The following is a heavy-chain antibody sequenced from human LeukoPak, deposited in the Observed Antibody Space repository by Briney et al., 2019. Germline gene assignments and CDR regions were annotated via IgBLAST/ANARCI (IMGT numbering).Heavy chain of an antibody. Sequence: KTSETLSLTCNVSGGSIRGSIYYWGWIRQPPGKRPEWIANIYYTGRTYYNPSLKGRVTISVDTSKNQFSLKLSSVTAADTAVYYCARDSRYYYDSSGYSAFDYWGQGTLVTVSS. D-gene: IGHD3-22*01. V-gene: IGHV4-39*07. CDR3: ARDSRYYYDSSGYSAFDY. J-gene: IGHJ4*02. CDR2: IYYTGRT. CDR1: GGSIRGSIYY.